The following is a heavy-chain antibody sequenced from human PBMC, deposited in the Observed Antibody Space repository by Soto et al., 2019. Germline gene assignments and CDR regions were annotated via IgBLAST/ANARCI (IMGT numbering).Heavy chain of an antibody. D-gene: IGHD6-6*01. J-gene: IGHJ6*02. CDR3: ARGSSIAGLYYGMDV. Sequence: QVQLRESGPGLVKPSQTLSLTCTVSGGSISSGGYYWTWIRQHPGKGLEWIGYNYYSGITYYNPYLKSRVTISLDTSKNQFSLKLSSVTAADTAVYYCARGSSIAGLYYGMDVWGQGTTVTVSS. CDR2: NYYSGIT. V-gene: IGHV4-31*03. CDR1: GGSISSGGYY.